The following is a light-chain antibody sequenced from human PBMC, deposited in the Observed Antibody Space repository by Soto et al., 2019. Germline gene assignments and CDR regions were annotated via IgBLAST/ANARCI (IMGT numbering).Light chain of an antibody. CDR3: QQYGTSPWT. J-gene: IGKJ1*01. CDR1: QSVSSN. CDR2: GAS. Sequence: EIVLTQSPGTLSLSPGERATLSCRASQSVSSNLAWYQQKPGQAPRLLIYGASTRATGIPARFSASGSGTDFSLTISRLEPEDFAVYYCQQYGTSPWTFGQGTKVDIK. V-gene: IGKV3-20*01.